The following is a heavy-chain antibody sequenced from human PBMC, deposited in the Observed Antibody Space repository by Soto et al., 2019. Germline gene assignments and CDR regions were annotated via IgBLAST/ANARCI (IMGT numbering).Heavy chain of an antibody. CDR2: FDPEDGET. CDR1: GYTLTELS. J-gene: IGHJ3*01. Sequence: ASVKGSCKVSGYTLTELSMHWVRQAPGKGLEWMGGFDPEDGETIYAQKFQGRVTMTEDTSTDTAYMELSSLRSEDTAVYYCATADWQLLSDAFDVWGQGTMVTVSS. D-gene: IGHD2-15*01. CDR3: ATADWQLLSDAFDV. V-gene: IGHV1-24*01.